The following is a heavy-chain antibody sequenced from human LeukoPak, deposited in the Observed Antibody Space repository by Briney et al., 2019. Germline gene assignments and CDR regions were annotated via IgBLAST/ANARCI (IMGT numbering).Heavy chain of an antibody. D-gene: IGHD3-10*01. CDR1: GFTFSSYA. V-gene: IGHV3-30-3*01. Sequence: GGSLRLSCAASGFTFSSYAMHWVRQAPGKGLEWVAVISYDESNKYYADSVKGRFTISRDNSKNTLYLQMNSLRAEDTAVYYCARRPHGYYFDYWGQGTLVTVSS. CDR3: ARRPHGYYFDY. J-gene: IGHJ4*02. CDR2: ISYDESNK.